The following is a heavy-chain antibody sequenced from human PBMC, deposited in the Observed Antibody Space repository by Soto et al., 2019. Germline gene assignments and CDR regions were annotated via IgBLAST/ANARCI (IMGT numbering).Heavy chain of an antibody. Sequence: QVQLQESGPGLVKTSETLSLTCTVSGGSISNYYWSWIRQPPGKGLEWIGYIYYTGDSSYNPSLVTRVTISIDTSKTQFYLKLSSVTAADTAVYYCANSYGSGSHFDQWGQGTLVTVSS. CDR1: GGSISNYY. CDR2: IYYTGDS. CDR3: ANSYGSGSHFDQ. J-gene: IGHJ4*02. D-gene: IGHD3-10*01. V-gene: IGHV4-59*08.